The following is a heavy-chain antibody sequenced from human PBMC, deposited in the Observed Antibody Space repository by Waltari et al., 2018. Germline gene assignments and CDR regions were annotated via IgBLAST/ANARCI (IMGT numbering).Heavy chain of an antibody. D-gene: IGHD3-10*01. CDR1: GYTFSDYY. V-gene: IGHV1-69-2*01. CDR3: ATALGDNTSASRPFHL. J-gene: IGHJ3*01. CDR2: VDPEDGQA. Sequence: EVQLRQSGAELRKPGTPVKISCKASGYTFSDYYIHWVQQAPGKGLKWVGLVDPEDGQARYAEKFQGRVTITADTSTDTAYLELSSLTSEDTAVFYCATALGDNTSASRPFHLWGQGTVITVSS.